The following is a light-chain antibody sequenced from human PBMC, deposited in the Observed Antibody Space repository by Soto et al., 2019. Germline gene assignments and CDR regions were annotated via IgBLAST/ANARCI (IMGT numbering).Light chain of an antibody. CDR1: SSDVGGYNY. CDR2: EVS. J-gene: IGLJ1*01. CDR3: SSYAGSNNLV. V-gene: IGLV2-8*01. Sequence: QSVLTQPPSASGSPGQSVTISCTGTSSDVGGYNYVSWYQQHPGKAPELMIYEVSKRPSGVPDRFSGSKSGNTASLTVSGLQAEDEADYYCSSYAGSNNLVFGTGTQLTVL.